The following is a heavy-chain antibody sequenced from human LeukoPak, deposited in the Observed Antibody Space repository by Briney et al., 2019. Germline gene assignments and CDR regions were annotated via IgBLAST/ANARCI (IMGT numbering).Heavy chain of an antibody. D-gene: IGHD2-2*01. Sequence: ASVTVSCKASGYTFTSYGITWVRQAPGQGLEWMGWISAYNGHTKYAQKLQGRVTMTTDTSTSTAYMELRSLRSDDTAVYFCARTSHQLLFQYFDYWGQGTLVTVSS. CDR1: GYTFTSYG. CDR2: ISAYNGHT. CDR3: ARTSHQLLFQYFDY. V-gene: IGHV1-18*01. J-gene: IGHJ4*02.